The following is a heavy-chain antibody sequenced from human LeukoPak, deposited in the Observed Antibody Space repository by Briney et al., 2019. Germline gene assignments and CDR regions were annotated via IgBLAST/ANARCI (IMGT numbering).Heavy chain of an antibody. J-gene: IGHJ6*04. V-gene: IGHV3-7*01. Sequence: SWVRQAPGKGLQWVANIKEDESEKDYVDSVKGRFTISRDNAKNSLYLQMNSLRAEDTAVYYCAELGITMIGGVWGKGTTVTISS. D-gene: IGHD3-10*02. CDR3: AELGITMIGGV. CDR2: IKEDESEK.